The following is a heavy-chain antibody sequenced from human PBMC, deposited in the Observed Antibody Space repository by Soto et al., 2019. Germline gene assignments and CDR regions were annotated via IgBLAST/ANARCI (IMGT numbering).Heavy chain of an antibody. CDR2: ITPIYPTT. J-gene: IGHJ4*02. CDR3: ARIPRYSFPTSDDLDS. Sequence: SVKVSCKASGGTFYTYTFSWVRQAPGQGLEWMGSITPIYPTTNYAEKFQGRLTVTADGSTNTAYMELNSPTSEDTAVYYCARIPRYSFPTSDDLDSWGQGTLVTVSS. D-gene: IGHD5-18*01. V-gene: IGHV1-69*13. CDR1: GGTFYTYT.